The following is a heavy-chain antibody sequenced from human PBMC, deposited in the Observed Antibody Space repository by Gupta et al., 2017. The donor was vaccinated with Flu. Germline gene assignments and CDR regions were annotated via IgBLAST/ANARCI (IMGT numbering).Heavy chain of an antibody. CDR1: GGPFSSYA. CDR3: ARGLLWIPTEKRYYFDY. D-gene: IGHD5-18*01. CDR2: IIPIFGTA. Sequence: QVQLVQSGAEVTTPGSSVKVSCKASGGPFSSYAISWVRQAPGQGLEWMGGIIPIFGTANYAQKFQGRVTITADKSTSTAYMELSSLRSEDTAVYYCARGLLWIPTEKRYYFDYWGQGTLVTVSS. J-gene: IGHJ4*02. V-gene: IGHV1-69*06.